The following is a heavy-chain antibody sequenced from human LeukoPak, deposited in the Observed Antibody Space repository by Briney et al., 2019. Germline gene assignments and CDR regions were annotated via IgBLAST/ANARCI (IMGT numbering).Heavy chain of an antibody. V-gene: IGHV3-7*03. CDR2: RRDVGSDK. Sequence: GWSLRLSRPASGFTLSSYWMTWVRQAPGKGLEGMANRRDVGSDKYYVDSVKGGLTISRDNAPKTLLLQMGSVSVGGRPVYFFLRHTRSSPGDYWGQGTLVTVST. CDR1: GFTLSSYW. D-gene: IGHD6-6*01. J-gene: IGHJ4*02. CDR3: LRHTRSSPGDY.